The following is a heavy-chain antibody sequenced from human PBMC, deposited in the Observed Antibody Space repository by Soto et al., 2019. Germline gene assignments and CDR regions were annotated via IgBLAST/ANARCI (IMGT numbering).Heavy chain of an antibody. CDR2: TRNKANRYTT. D-gene: IGHD6-19*01. CDR1: GFILSDYY. Sequence: EVQLVESGGGLVQSGGSLRLSCAASGFILSDYYMDWVRQAPGKGLEWVGRTRNKANRYTTQYAASVKGRFTVSTDDSTNSLYLQMNSLRTEDTAVYHCARTPPPVPGTRYGMDVWGQGTTVTVSS. V-gene: IGHV3-72*01. CDR3: ARTPPPVPGTRYGMDV. J-gene: IGHJ6*02.